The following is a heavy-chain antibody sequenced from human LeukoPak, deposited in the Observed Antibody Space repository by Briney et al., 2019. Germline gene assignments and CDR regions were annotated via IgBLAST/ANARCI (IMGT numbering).Heavy chain of an antibody. V-gene: IGHV3-30-3*01. CDR3: ARDLVTMIVVVIVAW. Sequence: PGGSLRLSCAASGFTFSSYAMHWVRQAPGKGLEWVAVISYDGSNKYYADSVKGRFTISRDNSKNTLYLQMNSLRAEDTAVYYCARDLVTMIVVVIVAWRGQGTLVTVSS. D-gene: IGHD3-22*01. J-gene: IGHJ1*01. CDR1: GFTFSSYA. CDR2: ISYDGSNK.